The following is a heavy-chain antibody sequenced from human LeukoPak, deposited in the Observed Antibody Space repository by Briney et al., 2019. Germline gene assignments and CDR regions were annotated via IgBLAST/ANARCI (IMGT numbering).Heavy chain of an antibody. CDR1: GFTFRSYD. V-gene: IGHV3-23*01. CDR2: ISGSGGST. D-gene: IGHD3-22*01. J-gene: IGHJ4*02. CDR3: AKGNPYYYDSSGYYLGPYYFDY. Sequence: GGTLRLSCAATGFTFRSYDMSWVRQVPGKGLEWVSVISGSGGSTYYADSVKGRFTISRDNSKNTLYLQMNSLRAEDTAVYYCAKGNPYYYDSSGYYLGPYYFDYWGQGTLVTVSS.